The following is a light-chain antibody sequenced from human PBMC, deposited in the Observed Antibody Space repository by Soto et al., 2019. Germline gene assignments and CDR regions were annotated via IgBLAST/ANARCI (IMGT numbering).Light chain of an antibody. CDR3: HQYNTWPYT. CDR2: GAS. CDR1: QSVSSN. V-gene: IGKV3-15*01. J-gene: IGKJ2*01. Sequence: EIVMTQSPATLSVSPGERATLSCRASQSVSSNLAWYQQKPGQAPRLLIYGASTRATGIPARFSGSGSGTEFTVTISSLQSEEFAVYYCHQYNTWPYTFGQGTKLEIK.